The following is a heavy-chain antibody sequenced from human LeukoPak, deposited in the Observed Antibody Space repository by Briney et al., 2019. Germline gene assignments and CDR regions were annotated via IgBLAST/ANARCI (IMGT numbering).Heavy chain of an antibody. CDR1: GFTFSSYA. CDR3: ASNGDYYDSSGYQPNNWFDP. Sequence: PGGSLRLSCAASGFTFSSYAMSWVRQAPGKGLEWVSAISGSGGSTYYADSVKGRFTISRDNSKNTLYLQMNSLRAEDTAVYYCASNGDYYDSSGYQPNNWFDPWGQGTLVTVSS. V-gene: IGHV3-23*01. CDR2: ISGSGGST. D-gene: IGHD3-22*01. J-gene: IGHJ5*02.